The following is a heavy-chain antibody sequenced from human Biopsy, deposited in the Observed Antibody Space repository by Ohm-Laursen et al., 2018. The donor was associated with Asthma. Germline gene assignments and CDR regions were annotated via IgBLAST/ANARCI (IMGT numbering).Heavy chain of an antibody. CDR2: IYSGGTS. CDR3: ARGDSSNWSHYHFDY. CDR1: RFAVSRDH. Sequence: SLRLSCSASRFAVSRDHMFWVRQAPGKGLEWVSVIYSGGTSHTADSVRGRFTISRDYSKNTLYLQMHSLRAEDTAVYYCARGDSSNWSHYHFDYWGQGTLVTVSS. D-gene: IGHD3-22*01. V-gene: IGHV3-53*01. J-gene: IGHJ4*02.